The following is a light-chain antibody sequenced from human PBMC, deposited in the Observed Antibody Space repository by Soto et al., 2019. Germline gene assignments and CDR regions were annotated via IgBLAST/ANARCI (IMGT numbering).Light chain of an antibody. CDR3: QHYYSTPFT. CDR2: WAS. J-gene: IGKJ3*01. V-gene: IGKV4-1*01. Sequence: DIVMTQSPDSLAVSLGERATINCKSSQSVLYSSNNKNYLAWYQQKPGQPPKLLIYWASTRESGVPARFSGSGSGTDFTLTISXLXAEDVAVYYCQHYYSTPFTFGPGTKVDIK. CDR1: QSVLYSSNNKNY.